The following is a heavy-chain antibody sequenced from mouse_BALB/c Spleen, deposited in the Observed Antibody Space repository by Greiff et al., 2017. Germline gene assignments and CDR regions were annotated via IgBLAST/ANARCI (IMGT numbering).Heavy chain of an antibody. Sequence: EVQLQQSGAELAKPGASVKLSCTASGFNIKDTYMHWVQQRPEQGLEWIGRIDPANGNTKYDPKFQGKATITADTSSKTAYLQLSSLTSEDPALYYCARGLVSGTDYGGQGTTLTVSS. D-gene: IGHD4-1*01. CDR2: IDPANGNT. V-gene: IGHV14-3*02. CDR1: GFNIKDTY. CDR3: ARGLVSGTDY. J-gene: IGHJ2*01.